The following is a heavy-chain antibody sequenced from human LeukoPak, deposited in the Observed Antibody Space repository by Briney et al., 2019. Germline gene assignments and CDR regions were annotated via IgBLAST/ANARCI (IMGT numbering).Heavy chain of an antibody. CDR2: ITSTSTYI. CDR3: ARDRRNSYFDY. CDR1: GFTFNIYI. V-gene: IGHV3-21*01. J-gene: IGHJ4*02. Sequence: GGSLRLSCSASGFTFNIYILNWVRQAPGKGLEWVSSITSTSTYIYYADSVKGRFTISRDNSKNTLYLQMNSLRAEDTAVYYCARDRRNSYFDYWGQGTLVTVSS. D-gene: IGHD2/OR15-2a*01.